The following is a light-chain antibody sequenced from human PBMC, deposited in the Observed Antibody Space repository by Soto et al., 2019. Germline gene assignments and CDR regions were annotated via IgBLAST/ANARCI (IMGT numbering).Light chain of an antibody. J-gene: IGKJ1*01. CDR1: QTISNW. V-gene: IGKV1-5*01. CDR3: KQYYSYLT. CDR2: DAS. Sequence: DIQMTQSPSTLSASVGDRVTITCRASQTISNWLAWYQQKPGKAPKLLIYDASSLEGGVPSRFSGSGSGTEFTLTLSSLQPDDFATYYCKQYYSYLTFGQGTKVEIK.